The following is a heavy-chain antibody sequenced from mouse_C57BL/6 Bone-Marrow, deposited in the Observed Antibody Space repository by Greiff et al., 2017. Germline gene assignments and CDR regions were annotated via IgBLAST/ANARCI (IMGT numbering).Heavy chain of an antibody. D-gene: IGHD1-2*01. J-gene: IGHJ3*01. CDR2: IYPGDGDN. V-gene: IGHV1-82*01. CDR1: GYAFSSSW. Sequence: QVHVKQSGPELVKPGASVKISCKASGYAFSSSWMNWVKQRPGKGLEWIGRIYPGDGDNNYNGKFKGKATLTADKSSSTAYMQLSSRKSEDSAVYFFARLLRQFAYWGQGTLVTVSA. CDR3: ARLLRQFAY.